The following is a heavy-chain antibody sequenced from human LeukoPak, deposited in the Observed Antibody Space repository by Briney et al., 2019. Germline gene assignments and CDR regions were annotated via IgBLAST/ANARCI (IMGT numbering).Heavy chain of an antibody. D-gene: IGHD3-10*01. CDR2: ISAYNGNT. Sequence: GASVKVSCTASGYTFTSYGISWVRQALGQGLEWMGWISAYNGNTNYAQKLQGRVTMTTDTSTSTAYMELRSLRSDDTAVYYCAREGAMVRGVIWYYGMDVWGQGTTVTVSS. CDR1: GYTFTSYG. CDR3: AREGAMVRGVIWYYGMDV. J-gene: IGHJ6*02. V-gene: IGHV1-18*01.